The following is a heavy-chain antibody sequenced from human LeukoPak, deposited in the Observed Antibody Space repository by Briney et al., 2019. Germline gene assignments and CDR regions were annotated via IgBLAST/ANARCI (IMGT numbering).Heavy chain of an antibody. D-gene: IGHD3-10*01. V-gene: IGHV4-39*07. CDR2: SYYSGST. CDR1: GGSISSSSYY. Sequence: SETLSLTCTVSGGSISSSSYYWGWIRQPPVKGLEWIGSSYYSGSTYYNPSLKSRVTISVDTSKNQFSLKLSSVTAADTAVYYCARLPDYYSRHGAPGWGQGTLVTVSS. J-gene: IGHJ4*02. CDR3: ARLPDYYSRHGAPG.